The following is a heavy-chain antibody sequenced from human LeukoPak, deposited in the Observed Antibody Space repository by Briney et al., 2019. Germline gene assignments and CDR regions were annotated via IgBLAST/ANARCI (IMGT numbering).Heavy chain of an antibody. V-gene: IGHV4-39*01. CDR2: IYYSGST. Sequence: SETLSLTXTVSGGSISSSSYYWGWIRQPPGKGLEWIGSIYYSGSTYYNPSLKSRVTMSVDPSNNQFSLNLRSVTAADTAVYYCARRRYYDGSGYLEWGQGTLLSVSS. CDR1: GGSISSSSYY. CDR3: ARRRYYDGSGYLE. D-gene: IGHD3-22*01. J-gene: IGHJ1*01.